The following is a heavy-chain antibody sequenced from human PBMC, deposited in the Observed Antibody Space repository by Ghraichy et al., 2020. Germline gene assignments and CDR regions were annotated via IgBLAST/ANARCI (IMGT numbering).Heavy chain of an antibody. CDR3: ARDDLLEPSGGL. CDR1: GFTFSRYW. CDR2: INSDGSST. V-gene: IGHV3-74*01. Sequence: AGSLRLSCAASGFTFSRYWMHWVRQAPGKGLLWVSRINSDGSSTIYADSVKGRFTISRDNAKNTLYMQMNSLRAEDTAVYYCARDDLLEPSGGLWGQGTLVTVAS. J-gene: IGHJ4*02. D-gene: IGHD1-1*01.